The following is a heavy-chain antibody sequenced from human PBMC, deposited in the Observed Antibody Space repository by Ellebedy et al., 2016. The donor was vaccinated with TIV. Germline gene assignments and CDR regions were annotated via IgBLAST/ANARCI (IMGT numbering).Heavy chain of an antibody. CDR2: INPNSGGT. CDR1: GYSFTGYY. D-gene: IGHD1-26*01. V-gene: IGHV1-2*02. Sequence: ASVKVSXXASGYSFTGYYIHWVRQAPGQRLEWMGWINPNSGGTNYAQKFQGRVTMTSDTSIGTAYMELSRLRSDDTAVYYCARDTVGATEEVFHYWGQGTLVTVSS. CDR3: ARDTVGATEEVFHY. J-gene: IGHJ4*02.